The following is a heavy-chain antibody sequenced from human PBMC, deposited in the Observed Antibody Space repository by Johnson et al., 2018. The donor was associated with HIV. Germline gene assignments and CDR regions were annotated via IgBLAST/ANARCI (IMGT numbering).Heavy chain of an antibody. CDR1: GFTFSDYY. D-gene: IGHD1-26*01. V-gene: IGHV3-11*01. CDR3: CTVSGVLPPRGDN. Sequence: QMLLVESGGGLIQPGGSLRLSCAASGFTFSDYYMSWIRQAPGKGLEWVSYISSSGSTIYYADSVKGRFTISRDNSKNTLYLQMNSLKTEDTAIYYCCTVSGVLPPRGDNWGQGTMVTVSS. J-gene: IGHJ3*01. CDR2: ISSSGSTI.